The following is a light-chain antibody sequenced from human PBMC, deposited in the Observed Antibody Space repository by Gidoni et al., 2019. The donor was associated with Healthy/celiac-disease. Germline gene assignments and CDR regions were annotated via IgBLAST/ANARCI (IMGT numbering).Light chain of an antibody. Sequence: DIQMTQSPSSLSASVGDRVTITCRASQSISSYLNWYQQKPGKAPKLLIYAASSLQSGVPSRFSGSGSGTDFTLTNSSLQPEDFATYYCQQSYSTLIFTFGPGTKVDIK. J-gene: IGKJ3*01. V-gene: IGKV1-39*01. CDR1: QSISSY. CDR2: AAS. CDR3: QQSYSTLIFT.